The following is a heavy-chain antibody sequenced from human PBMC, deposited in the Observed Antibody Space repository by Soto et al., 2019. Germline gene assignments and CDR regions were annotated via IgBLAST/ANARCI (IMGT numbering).Heavy chain of an antibody. V-gene: IGHV1-2*04. CDR1: GYTFTGDY. CDR3: ARDATHPHYGMDV. CDR2: INPNSGGT. Sequence: ASLKVSCKASGYTFTGDYMHWGRQAPGQGLEWMGWINPNSGGTNYAQKFQGWVTMTRDTSISTAYMELSRLRSDDTAVYYCARDATHPHYGMDVWGQGTTVTVSS. J-gene: IGHJ6*02.